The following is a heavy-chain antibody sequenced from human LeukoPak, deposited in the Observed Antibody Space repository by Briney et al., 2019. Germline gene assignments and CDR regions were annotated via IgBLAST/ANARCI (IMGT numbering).Heavy chain of an antibody. CDR2: IIPIFGTA. J-gene: IGHJ3*02. D-gene: IGHD2-21*02. V-gene: IGHV1-69*13. CDR3: ARVNCGGDCYSDRGAFDI. CDR1: GYTFTTYA. Sequence: ASVKVSCKASGYTFTTYAMHWVRQAPGQGLEWMGWIIPIFGTANYAQKFQGRVTITADESTSTAYMELSSLRSEDTAVYYCARVNCGGDCYSDRGAFDIWGQGTMVTVSS.